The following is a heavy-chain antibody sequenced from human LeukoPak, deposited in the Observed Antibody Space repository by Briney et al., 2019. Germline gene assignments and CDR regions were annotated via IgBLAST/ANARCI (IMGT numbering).Heavy chain of an antibody. CDR1: GFTVSSYY. V-gene: IGHV3-53*05. D-gene: IGHD3-10*01. J-gene: IGHJ4*02. CDR2: IYSGGSR. Sequence: GGSLRLSCAASGFTVSSYYMSWVRQAPGKGLEWVSVIYSGGSRYYAASVKGRFTISRDNSKNTLSLQMNSLEGDDTGVYYCERAFTSGIRKALWFGDSLWGQGTLVTVSS. CDR3: ERAFTSGIRKALWFGDSL.